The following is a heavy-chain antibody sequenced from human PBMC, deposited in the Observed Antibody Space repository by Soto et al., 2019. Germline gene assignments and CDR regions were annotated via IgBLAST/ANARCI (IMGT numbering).Heavy chain of an antibody. D-gene: IGHD5-12*01. CDR3: SRIRIDSGYDYYFDY. CDR2: IFSNDEK. V-gene: IGHV2-26*01. J-gene: IGHJ4*02. Sequence: SXPTLVNPPETLTLTCTVSGFSLSDTTLGVNWIRQPPGKALEWLAQIFSNDEKSYSPSLKSRLTISKDTSKSHVVLTMTNMDPVDTATYFCSRIRIDSGYDYYFDYWGQGTLVTVSS. CDR1: GFSLSDTTLG.